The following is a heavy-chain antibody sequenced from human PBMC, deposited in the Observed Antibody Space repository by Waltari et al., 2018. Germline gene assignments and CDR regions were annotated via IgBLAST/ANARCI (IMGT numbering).Heavy chain of an antibody. CDR1: GYTFTELS. D-gene: IGHD6-19*01. CDR2: FDPEDGET. Sequence: QVQLVQSGAEVKKPGASVKVSCKVSGYTFTELSMHWVRQAPGKGLEWMGGFDPEDGETIYAQNFQGRVTMTEDSSTLTAYMELSSLRSEDTAVYYCAAVDFSSGWSLDYWGQGSLVTVSS. CDR3: AAVDFSSGWSLDY. V-gene: IGHV1-24*01. J-gene: IGHJ4*02.